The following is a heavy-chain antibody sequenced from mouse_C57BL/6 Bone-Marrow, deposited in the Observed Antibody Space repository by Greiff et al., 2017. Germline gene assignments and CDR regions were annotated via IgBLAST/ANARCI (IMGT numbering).Heavy chain of an antibody. CDR1: GYAFSSSW. D-gene: IGHD1-1*01. CDR2: IYPGDGDT. V-gene: IGHV1-82*01. Sequence: QVQLQQSGPELVKPGASVKISCKASGYAFSSSWMNWVKQRPGKGLEWIGRIYPGDGDTNYNGKFKGKATLTADKSSSTAYMQLSSLTSEDSAVYVCARRGVGGYFDYWGQGNAITVTA. CDR3: ARRGVGGYFDY. J-gene: IGHJ2*01.